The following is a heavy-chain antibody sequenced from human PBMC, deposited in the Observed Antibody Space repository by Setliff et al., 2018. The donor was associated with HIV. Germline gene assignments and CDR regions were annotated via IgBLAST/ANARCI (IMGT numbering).Heavy chain of an antibody. J-gene: IGHJ6*02. V-gene: IGHV1-3*03. CDR1: GYTFSNYV. CDR2: INAGNGRT. D-gene: IGHD6-13*01. Sequence: ASVKVSCKASGYTFSNYVMQWVRQAPGQRLEWMGWINAGNGRTEYAQEFQGRVSLTIDTSASTAYMELSSLRSEDTAVYYCARGRISSWPYYYYGMDVWGQGTTVTVSS. CDR3: ARGRISSWPYYYYGMDV.